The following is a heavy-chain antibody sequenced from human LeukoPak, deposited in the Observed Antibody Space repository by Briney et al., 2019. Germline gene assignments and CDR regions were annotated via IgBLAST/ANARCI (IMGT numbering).Heavy chain of an antibody. CDR3: ARHGLTGTRFRYYYYYMDV. CDR1: GFTFSTYG. CDR2: INEYGSEK. D-gene: IGHD1-20*01. Sequence: GGSLRLSCAASGFTFSTYGMNWVRQAPGKGLEWVANINEYGSEKYYVDSVKGRFTISRDNAKNSLYLQMNNLGAEDTAVYYCARHGLTGTRFRYYYYYMDVWGKGTTVTVSS. V-gene: IGHV3-7*03. J-gene: IGHJ6*03.